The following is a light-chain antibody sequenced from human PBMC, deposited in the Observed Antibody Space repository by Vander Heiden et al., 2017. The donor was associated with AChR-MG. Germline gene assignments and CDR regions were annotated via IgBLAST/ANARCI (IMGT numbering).Light chain of an antibody. Sequence: SYELTQPPSVSVSPGQTASITCSGDKLGDKYACWYQQKPGQSPVLVIYQDSKRPSGIPERCSGSNSGNKATLPISGTQAMDEADDYCQAWDSSIDVVFGGGTKLTVL. V-gene: IGLV3-1*01. J-gene: IGLJ2*01. CDR3: QAWDSSIDVV. CDR2: QDS. CDR1: KLGDKY.